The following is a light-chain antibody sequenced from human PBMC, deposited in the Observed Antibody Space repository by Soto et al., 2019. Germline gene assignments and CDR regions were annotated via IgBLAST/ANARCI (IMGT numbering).Light chain of an antibody. CDR3: QQYNNWPAIT. CDR2: GAS. V-gene: IGKV3-15*01. J-gene: IGKJ5*01. CDR1: QSVSSN. Sequence: VLMTQCPATLSVSPGERATLSCRASQSVSSNFAWYQQKPGQAPRLLIYGASTRATGIPARFSGSGSGTEFTLTISSLQSEDFAVYYCQQYNNWPAITFGQGTRLEIK.